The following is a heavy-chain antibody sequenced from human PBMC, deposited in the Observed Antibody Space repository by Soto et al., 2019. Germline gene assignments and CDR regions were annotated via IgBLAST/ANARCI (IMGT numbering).Heavy chain of an antibody. J-gene: IGHJ4*02. CDR3: ATDAVAAAGSIDY. D-gene: IGHD6-13*01. V-gene: IGHV4-61*01. CDR2: IYYSGST. CDR1: GGSVSSGSYY. Sequence: QVQLQESGPGLVKPSETLSLTCTVSGGSVSSGSYYWSWIRQPPGKGLEWIGYIYYSGSTNYHHSIKGRATISLATSKHQFSLKLSSVTAADTAVYYRATDAVAAAGSIDYWGQGTLVTVSS.